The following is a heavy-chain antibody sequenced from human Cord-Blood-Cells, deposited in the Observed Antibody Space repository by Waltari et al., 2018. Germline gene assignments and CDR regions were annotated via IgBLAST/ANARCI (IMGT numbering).Heavy chain of an antibody. V-gene: IGHV4-39*01. CDR3: ASRDIGSSWQLFDY. J-gene: IGHJ4*02. Sequence: QLQLQESGPGLVKPSETLSLTCTVSGGSISSRRYYWGWIRQPPGKGLEWIGSIYYSGSTYYNPSLKSRVTISVDTSKNQFSLKLSSVTAADTAVYYCASRDIGSSWQLFDYWGQGTLVTVSS. CDR2: IYYSGST. CDR1: GGSISSRRYY. D-gene: IGHD6-13*01.